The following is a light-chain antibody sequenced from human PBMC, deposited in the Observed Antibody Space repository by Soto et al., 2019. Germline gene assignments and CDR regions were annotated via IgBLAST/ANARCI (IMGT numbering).Light chain of an antibody. J-gene: IGLJ1*01. Sequence: QSALTQPASVSGSPGQSITISCTGTNSDVGGYNYVSWYQQHPGKAPKLMIYDVSNRPSGVSDRFSGSKSGNTASLTISGLQAEDEADYHFSSYTSRNTYVFGTGTKVTVL. CDR2: DVS. CDR1: NSDVGGYNY. V-gene: IGLV2-14*01. CDR3: SSYTSRNTYV.